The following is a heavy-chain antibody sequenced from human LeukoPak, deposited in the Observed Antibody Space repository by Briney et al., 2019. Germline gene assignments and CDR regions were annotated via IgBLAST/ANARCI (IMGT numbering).Heavy chain of an antibody. CDR3: AKKGGYGDPLGY. V-gene: IGHV3-23*01. Sequence: GESLRLSCTASGFAFSNHAMSWVRQAPGKGLEWVSAITSGGSTYYADSVKGRFTISRDNSKNTLYLQMNSLRAEDTAIYYCAKKGGYGDPLGYWGQGTLVTVSS. D-gene: IGHD4-17*01. CDR2: ITSGGST. CDR1: GFAFSNHA. J-gene: IGHJ4*02.